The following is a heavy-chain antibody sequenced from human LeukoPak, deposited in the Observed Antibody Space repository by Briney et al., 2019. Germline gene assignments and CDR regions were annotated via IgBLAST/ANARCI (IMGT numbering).Heavy chain of an antibody. CDR1: GYTFTSYG. J-gene: IGHJ6*03. D-gene: IGHD5-24*01. CDR2: ISAYNGNT. Sequence: ASVKVSCKASGYTFTSYGISWVRQAPRQGLEWMGWISAYNGNTNYAQKLQGRVTMTTDTSTSTAYMELRSLRSDDTAVYYCARVQSRYYYYYMDVWGKGTTVTVSS. CDR3: ARVQSRYYYYYMDV. V-gene: IGHV1-18*01.